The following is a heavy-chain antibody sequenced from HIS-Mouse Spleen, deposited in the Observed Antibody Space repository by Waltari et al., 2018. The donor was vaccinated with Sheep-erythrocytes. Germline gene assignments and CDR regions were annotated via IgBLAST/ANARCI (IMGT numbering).Heavy chain of an antibody. V-gene: IGHV4-59*08. Sequence: QVQLQESGPGLVKPSETLSLTCTVSGGSISSYYWSWIRQPPGKGLEWIGYIYYSGSTNYNPSLKSRVTISVDTSKNQFSRKLSSVTAADTAVYYCARFSRPRFWPVGATAFDIWGQGTMVTVSS. J-gene: IGHJ3*02. CDR1: GGSISSYY. CDR2: IYYSGST. D-gene: IGHD1-26*01. CDR3: ARFSRPRFWPVGATAFDI.